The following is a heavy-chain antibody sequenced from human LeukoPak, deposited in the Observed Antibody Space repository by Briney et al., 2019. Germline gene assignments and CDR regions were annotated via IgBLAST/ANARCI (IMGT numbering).Heavy chain of an antibody. CDR3: ARDKAQDSVYYGMDV. D-gene: IGHD6-6*01. Sequence: GGSLSLSCAASGFTFSSYSMVWVRQAPGKGLEWVSSISSGSNYIYYADSVKGRFTISRDNARTSLYLQMNSLRAEDTAVYYCARDKAQDSVYYGMDVWGQGTTVTVSS. V-gene: IGHV3-21*06. J-gene: IGHJ6*02. CDR1: GFTFSSYS. CDR2: ISSGSNYI.